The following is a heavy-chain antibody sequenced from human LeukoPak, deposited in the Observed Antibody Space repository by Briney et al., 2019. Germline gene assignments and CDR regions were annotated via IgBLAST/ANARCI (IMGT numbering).Heavy chain of an antibody. J-gene: IGHJ4*02. V-gene: IGHV1-3*01. CDR3: ARDITMVRGAPFDY. CDR2: INAGNGNT. Sequence: ASVKVSCKASGYTFTSYAMHWVRQAPGQRLEWMGWINAGNGNTKYSQKFQGRVTMTTDTSTSTAYMELRSLRSDDTAVYYCARDITMVRGAPFDYWGQGTPVTVSS. D-gene: IGHD3-10*01. CDR1: GYTFTSYA.